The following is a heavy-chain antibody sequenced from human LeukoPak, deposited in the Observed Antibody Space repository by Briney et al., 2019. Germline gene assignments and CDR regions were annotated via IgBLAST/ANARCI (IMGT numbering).Heavy chain of an antibody. J-gene: IGHJ4*02. Sequence: GASVKVSCKASGYTFTSYGISWVRQAPGQGLEWMGWISAYNGNTNYAQKLQGRVTTTTDTSTSTAYMELRSLRSDDTAVYYCATDKYSSGWYEPRNDYWGQGTLVTVSS. D-gene: IGHD6-19*01. V-gene: IGHV1-18*01. CDR2: ISAYNGNT. CDR1: GYTFTSYG. CDR3: ATDKYSSGWYEPRNDY.